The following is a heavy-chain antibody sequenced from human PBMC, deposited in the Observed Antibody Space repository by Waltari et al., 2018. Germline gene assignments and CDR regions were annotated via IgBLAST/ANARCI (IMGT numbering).Heavy chain of an antibody. CDR1: GFAFSIYA. D-gene: IGHD4-17*01. CDR3: AKGMIGHYGFDY. Sequence: DVQLLESGGGLVQPGGSLRLSCAASGFAFSIYAMLWVRQAPGKGLEWVSVSSGGNTYYADSVKGRFTISRDSSKNTLYLQMNSLRAEDTAVYYCAKGMIGHYGFDYRGQGTLVTVSS. V-gene: IGHV3-23*01. CDR2: SSGGNT. J-gene: IGHJ4*02.